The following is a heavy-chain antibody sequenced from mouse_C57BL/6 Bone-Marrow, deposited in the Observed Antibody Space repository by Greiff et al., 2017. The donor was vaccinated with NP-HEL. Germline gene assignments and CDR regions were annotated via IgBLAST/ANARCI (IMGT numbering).Heavy chain of an antibody. J-gene: IGHJ4*01. V-gene: IGHV1-15*01. CDR3: TTLIYYYAPGY. CDR1: GYTFTDYE. Sequence: VQLQQSGAELVRPGASVTLSCKASGYTFTDYEMHWVKQTPVHGLEWIGAIDPETGGTAYNQKFKGKAILTADKSSSTAYMELRSLTSEDSAVYYCTTLIYYYAPGYWGQGTSVTVSS. CDR2: IDPETGGT.